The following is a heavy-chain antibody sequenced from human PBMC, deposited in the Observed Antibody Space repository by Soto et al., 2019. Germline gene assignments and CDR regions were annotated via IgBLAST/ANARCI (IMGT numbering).Heavy chain of an antibody. CDR3: AKVMVAATRHTDFDS. J-gene: IGHJ4*02. D-gene: IGHD2-15*01. CDR1: GGSINSNSYY. Sequence: QLRESGPGLVKPSETLSLTCTVSGGSINSNSYYWAWIRQTPGKGLAWIASIYFDGSTYYNPSLKSRVTISVDTSKNQFSLRLTSVTTADTAVXYCAKVMVAATRHTDFDSWGQGTLVTVSS. CDR2: IYFDGST. V-gene: IGHV4-39*02.